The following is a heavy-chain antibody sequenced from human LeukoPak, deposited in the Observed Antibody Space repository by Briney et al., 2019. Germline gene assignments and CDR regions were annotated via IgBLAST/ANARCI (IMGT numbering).Heavy chain of an antibody. Sequence: PSQTLSLTCAVSGGSISSGDYYWSWIRQPPGKGLESIGYIYYSGNTYYNPSLKSRVTISVDTSKNQFSLKLSSVTAADTAVYYCARDRAAGYSFGFSPNLDAFDIWGQGTMVTVSS. D-gene: IGHD5-18*01. CDR3: ARDRAAGYSFGFSPNLDAFDI. J-gene: IGHJ3*02. CDR2: IYYSGNT. CDR1: GGSISSGDYY. V-gene: IGHV4-30-4*01.